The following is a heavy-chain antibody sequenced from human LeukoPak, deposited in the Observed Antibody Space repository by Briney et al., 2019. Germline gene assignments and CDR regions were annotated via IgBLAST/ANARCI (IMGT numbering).Heavy chain of an antibody. CDR1: GFTFSSYS. D-gene: IGHD4-17*01. CDR3: ARDLIEDSTVTTLWFDP. CDR2: ISSSSSTI. V-gene: IGHV3-48*04. Sequence: GGSLRLSCAASGFTFSSYSMNWVRQAPGKGLEWVSYISSSSSTIYYADSVKGRFTISRDNAKNSLYLQMNSLRAEDTAVYYCARDLIEDSTVTTLWFDPWGQGTLVTVSS. J-gene: IGHJ5*02.